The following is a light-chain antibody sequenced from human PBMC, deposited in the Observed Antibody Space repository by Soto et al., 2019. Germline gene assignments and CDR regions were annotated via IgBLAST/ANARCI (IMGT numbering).Light chain of an antibody. CDR2: DVS. CDR3: SSYTSSSTLV. J-gene: IGLJ2*01. Sequence: QSALTQPASVSGSPGQSITISCTGTSSDVGGYNYVSWYQQHPGKAPKLMIYDVSNRPSGVSNRFSGSKSGSTASLTISGPQAEDEADYYCSSYTSSSTLVFGGGTKLTVL. CDR1: SSDVGGYNY. V-gene: IGLV2-14*01.